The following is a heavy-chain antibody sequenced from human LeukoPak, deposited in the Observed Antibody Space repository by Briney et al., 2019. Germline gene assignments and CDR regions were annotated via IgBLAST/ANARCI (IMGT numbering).Heavy chain of an antibody. D-gene: IGHD3/OR15-3a*01. CDR1: GFTVSSNY. CDR2: IYSGGST. J-gene: IGHJ3*02. V-gene: IGHV3-66*01. Sequence: GGSLRLSCAASGFTVSSNYMNWVRQAPGKGLEWVSVIYSGGSTYYADSVKGRFTISRDNSKNTLYLQMNSVRAEDTAVYYCARYGLGAHAFDIWGQGTMVTVSS. CDR3: ARYGLGAHAFDI.